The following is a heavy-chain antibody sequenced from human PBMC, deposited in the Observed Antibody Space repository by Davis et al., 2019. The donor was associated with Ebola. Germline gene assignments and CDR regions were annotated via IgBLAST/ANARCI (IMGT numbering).Heavy chain of an antibody. V-gene: IGHV3-23*01. Sequence: PGGSLRLSCAASGFTFSSFAMGWVRQAPGKGLEWVSTISASGGSTYYADSVKGRFTISRDNSKNTLYLQMNSLRAEDTAVYYCAGWSVVPAANWFDPWGQGTLVTVSS. D-gene: IGHD2-2*01. J-gene: IGHJ5*02. CDR2: ISASGGST. CDR3: AGWSVVPAANWFDP. CDR1: GFTFSSFA.